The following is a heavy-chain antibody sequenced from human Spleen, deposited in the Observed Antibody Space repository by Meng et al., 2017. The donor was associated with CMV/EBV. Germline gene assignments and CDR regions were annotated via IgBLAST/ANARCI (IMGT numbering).Heavy chain of an antibody. CDR3: ARNGYTYDYWYFFDY. V-gene: IGHV4-39*07. Sequence: SETLSLTCAVSGGSVTNSNYHWVWIRQSPGKGLEWIGTIYYSGSTYYNPSLKSRLTISVDTSKNQFSLKLSSVTAADTAVYYCARNGYTYDYWYFFDYWGQGTLVTVSS. J-gene: IGHJ4*02. CDR2: IYYSGST. CDR1: GGSVTNSNYH. D-gene: IGHD5-18*01.